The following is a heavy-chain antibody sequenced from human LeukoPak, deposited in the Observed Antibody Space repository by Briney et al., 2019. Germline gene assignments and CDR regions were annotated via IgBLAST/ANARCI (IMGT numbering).Heavy chain of an antibody. Sequence: GESLKISCKGSGYSFTSYWIAWVRQMPGKGLEWMGIIYPGDSDTRYSPSFQGQVTISADKSISTAYLQWSSLKASDTAMYYCARHRIAPYYYYYYMDVWGKGTTVTVSS. J-gene: IGHJ6*03. V-gene: IGHV5-51*01. D-gene: IGHD2-15*01. CDR2: IYPGDSDT. CDR1: GYSFTSYW. CDR3: ARHRIAPYYYYYYMDV.